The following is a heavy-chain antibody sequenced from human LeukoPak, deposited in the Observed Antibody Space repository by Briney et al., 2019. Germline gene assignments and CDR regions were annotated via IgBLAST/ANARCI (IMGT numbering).Heavy chain of an antibody. CDR3: ARSVEGYCRGGSCYYYSYYMDV. J-gene: IGHJ6*03. D-gene: IGHD2-15*01. CDR2: IYTSGST. Sequence: SETLSLTCTVSGGSISSYYWSWIRQPAGKGLEWIGRIYTSGSTNYNPSLKSRVTMSVDTSKNQFSLKLSSVTAADTAVYYFARSVEGYCRGGSCYYYSYYMDVWGKGTTVTVSS. V-gene: IGHV4-4*07. CDR1: GGSISSYY.